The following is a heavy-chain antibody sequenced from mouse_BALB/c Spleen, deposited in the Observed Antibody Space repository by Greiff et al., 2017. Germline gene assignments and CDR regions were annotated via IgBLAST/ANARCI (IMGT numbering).Heavy chain of an antibody. V-gene: IGHV5-12-2*01. J-gene: IGHJ3*01. D-gene: IGHD1-1*01. Sequence: EVMLVESGGGLVQPGGSLKLSCAASGFTFSSYTMSWVRQTPEKRLEWVAYISNGGGSTYYPDTVKGRFTISRDNAKNTLYLQMSSLKSEDTAMYYCARQGYYGAYWGQGTLVTVSA. CDR3: ARQGYYGAY. CDR2: ISNGGGST. CDR1: GFTFSSYT.